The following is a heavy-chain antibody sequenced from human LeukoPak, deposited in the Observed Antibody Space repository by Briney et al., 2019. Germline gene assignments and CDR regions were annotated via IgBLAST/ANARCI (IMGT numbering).Heavy chain of an antibody. J-gene: IGHJ6*03. Sequence: ASVKVSCKASGYTFTGYHMHWVRQAPGQGLEWMGWINPNSGGTNYAQKFQGRVTMTRDTSISTAYMELSRLRSDDTAVYYCATTMVRGVIISRYYYYYMDVWGKGTTVTVSS. D-gene: IGHD3-10*01. CDR2: INPNSGGT. V-gene: IGHV1-2*02. CDR1: GYTFTGYH. CDR3: ATTMVRGVIISRYYYYYMDV.